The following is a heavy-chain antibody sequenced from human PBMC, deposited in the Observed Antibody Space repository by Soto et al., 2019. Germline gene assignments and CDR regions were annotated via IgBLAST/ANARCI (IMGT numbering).Heavy chain of an antibody. D-gene: IGHD2-21*02. Sequence: LRLSCAASGFNVNSDYMNWVRQTPGKGLEWVASIYSGETTYYADSVGGRFTISSDKSKNTLYFQLSSLRIEDTAVYYCTRDGRGLGRLSLFEYWGQGVLVTVSS. CDR2: IYSGETT. CDR1: GFNVNSDY. J-gene: IGHJ4*02. CDR3: TRDGRGLGRLSLFEY. V-gene: IGHV3-53*01.